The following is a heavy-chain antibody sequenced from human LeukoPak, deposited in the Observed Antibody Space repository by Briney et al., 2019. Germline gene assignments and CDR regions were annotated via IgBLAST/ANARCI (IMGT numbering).Heavy chain of an antibody. CDR2: IYYSGST. Sequence: PSETLSLTCTVSGGSIRSGGYYWSWIRQKPGKGQEWIGYIYYSGSTRYTPSLKSRVAVSIDTSNNQFSLKLSSVTAADAAVYYCARGITSRPSWFDPWGQGTPVTVSS. CDR1: GGSIRSGGYY. D-gene: IGHD6-6*01. CDR3: ARGITSRPSWFDP. J-gene: IGHJ5*02. V-gene: IGHV4-31*03.